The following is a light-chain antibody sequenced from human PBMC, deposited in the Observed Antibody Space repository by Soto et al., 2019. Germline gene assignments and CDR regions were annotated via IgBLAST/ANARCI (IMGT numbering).Light chain of an antibody. Sequence: SYELTQPPSVSVAPNRTASITCGGNNIETKKVHWYQRKPGQAPVLVVYDDIYRPSGIPERFSGSNSGNTATLTINRVEAGDEADYYCQVWDSDSDHVFGGGTKLTVL. CDR1: NIETKK. CDR2: DDI. V-gene: IGLV3-21*02. CDR3: QVWDSDSDHV. J-gene: IGLJ3*02.